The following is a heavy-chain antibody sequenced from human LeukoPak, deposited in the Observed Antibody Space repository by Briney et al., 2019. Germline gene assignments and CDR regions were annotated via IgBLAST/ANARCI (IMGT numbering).Heavy chain of an antibody. CDR2: ISGSGGST. D-gene: IGHD1-26*01. Sequence: PGGSLRLSCAASGFTFSSYAMSWVRQAPGKGLEWVSAISGSGGSTYYADSVKGRFTISRDNSKNTLYLQMNSLRAEDTAVYYCAKAQLISGSYEGGQYWFDPWGQGTLVTVSS. V-gene: IGHV3-23*01. CDR3: AKAQLISGSYEGGQYWFDP. CDR1: GFTFSSYA. J-gene: IGHJ5*02.